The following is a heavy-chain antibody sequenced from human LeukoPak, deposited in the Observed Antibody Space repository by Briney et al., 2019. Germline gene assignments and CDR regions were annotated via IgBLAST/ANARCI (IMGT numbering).Heavy chain of an antibody. Sequence: GASVKVSCKASGYTFTSYDINWVRQATGQGLEWMGWMNPNSGNTGYAQKFQGRVTMTRNTSISTAYMELSSLRSEDTAVYYCAILRVHSGYDSPNAVRGYYFDYWGQGTLVTVSS. CDR2: MNPNSGNT. D-gene: IGHD5-12*01. CDR3: AILRVHSGYDSPNAVRGYYFDY. CDR1: GYTFTSYD. V-gene: IGHV1-8*01. J-gene: IGHJ4*02.